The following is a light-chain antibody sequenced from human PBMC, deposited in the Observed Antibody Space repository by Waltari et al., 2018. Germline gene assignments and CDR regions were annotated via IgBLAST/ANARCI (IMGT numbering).Light chain of an antibody. CDR3: CSYAANYTPNWV. CDR2: HVN. CDR1: RSDIGAYKY. J-gene: IGLJ3*02. Sequence: QSALTQPRSVSGSPGQSVTISCTGSRSDIGAYKYVSWYQQHPGKAPRLIIYHVNKRPAGVTDRFVGSKSGYEASLASSGLQADDEADYSCCSYAANYTPNWVFGGGTKLTVL. V-gene: IGLV2-11*01.